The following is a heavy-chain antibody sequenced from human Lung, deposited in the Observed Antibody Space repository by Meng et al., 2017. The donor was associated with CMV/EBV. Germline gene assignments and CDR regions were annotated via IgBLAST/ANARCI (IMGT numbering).Heavy chain of an antibody. J-gene: IGHJ4*02. CDR3: ACNSWDC. CDR2: IKADGSEK. Sequence: SRAACGCTFSSHWMCWVRQAPGTGLEWVANIKADGSEKYYVDSVKGRFTVSSDNAKNSLYLQMNSLGAEDTAVYYCACNSWDCWAQGTLVTVSS. CDR1: GCTFSSHW. D-gene: IGHD5-24*01. V-gene: IGHV3-7*01.